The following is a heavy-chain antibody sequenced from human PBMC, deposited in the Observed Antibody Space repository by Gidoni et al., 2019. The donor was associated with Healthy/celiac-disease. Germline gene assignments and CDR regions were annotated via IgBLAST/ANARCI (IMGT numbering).Heavy chain of an antibody. V-gene: IGHV1-46*01. CDR2: INPSGGST. CDR3: AREDSYGPPPPYGMDV. CDR1: GYTFTSYY. D-gene: IGHD5-18*01. J-gene: IGHJ6*02. Sequence: QVQLVQSGAEVKKPGASVKVSCKASGYTFTSYYMHWVRQAPGQGLEWMGIINPSGGSTSYAQKFQGRVTMTRATSTSTVYMELSSLRSEDTAVYYCAREDSYGPPPPYGMDVWGQGTTVTVSS.